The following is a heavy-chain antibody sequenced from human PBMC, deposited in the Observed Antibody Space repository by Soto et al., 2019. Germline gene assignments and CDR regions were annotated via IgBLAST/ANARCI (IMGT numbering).Heavy chain of an antibody. CDR3: ARDKYCSGGSCRKNWFDP. D-gene: IGHD2-15*01. J-gene: IGHJ5*02. CDR1: GGSISSSY. Sequence: QMHLQESGPGLVKPSETLSLTCTVSGGSISSSYWSWIRQPPGKGLEWLAYIYDDGSANYNPSLKSQATISLDMSKNQFSLKLTSVTAADTAVYYRARDKYCSGGSCRKNWFDPWGQGTLVTVSS. CDR2: IYDDGSA. V-gene: IGHV4-59*01.